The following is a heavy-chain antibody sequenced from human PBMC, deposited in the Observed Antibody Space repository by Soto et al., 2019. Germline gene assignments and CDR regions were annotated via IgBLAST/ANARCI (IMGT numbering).Heavy chain of an antibody. Sequence: SGGSLRLSCAASGFTFSSYSMNWVRQAPGKGLEWVSSISSSSSYIYYADSVKGRFTISRDNAKNSLYLQMNSLRAEDTAVYYCARDRGLRFPNWFDPWGQGTLVTVSS. V-gene: IGHV3-21*01. CDR1: GFTFSSYS. CDR2: ISSSSSYI. J-gene: IGHJ5*02. CDR3: ARDRGLRFPNWFDP. D-gene: IGHD5-12*01.